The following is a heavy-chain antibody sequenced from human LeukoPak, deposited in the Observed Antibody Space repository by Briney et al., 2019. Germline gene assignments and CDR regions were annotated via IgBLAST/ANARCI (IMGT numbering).Heavy chain of an antibody. J-gene: IGHJ6*02. CDR2: FSVSGGST. CDR1: GFTFSNYA. V-gene: IGHV3-23*01. CDR3: AKYVGATDYYGMDV. D-gene: IGHD1-26*01. Sequence: ERSLRLSCAASGFTFSNYAMSWVSQAPGKWMEWVSGFSVSGGSTDYADSVKGRFTISRDNSKNTLYLQMNSLRAEDTAVYYCAKYVGATDYYGMDVWGQGTTVTVSS.